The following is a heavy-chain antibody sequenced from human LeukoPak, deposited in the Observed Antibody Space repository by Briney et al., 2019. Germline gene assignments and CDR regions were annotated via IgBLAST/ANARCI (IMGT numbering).Heavy chain of an antibody. CDR3: AKDGAVRTEWPEGWFDP. V-gene: IGHV3-23*01. J-gene: IGHJ5*02. CDR2: ISGSGGST. CDR1: GFTFSSYG. D-gene: IGHD1-14*01. Sequence: GGSLRLSCAASGFTFSSYGMSWVRQAPGKGLEWVSAISGSGGSTYYADSVKRRFTISRDNSKNTLYLQMNSLRAEDTAVYYCAKDGAVRTEWPEGWFDPWGQGTLVTVSS.